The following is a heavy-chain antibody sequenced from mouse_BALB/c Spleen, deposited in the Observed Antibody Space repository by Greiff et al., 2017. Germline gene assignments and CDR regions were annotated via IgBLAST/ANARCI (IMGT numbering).Heavy chain of an antibody. CDR3: TRSIYYGYDGAMDY. CDR1: GYTFTSYY. J-gene: IGHJ4*01. CDR2: INPSNGGT. D-gene: IGHD2-2*01. V-gene: IGHV1S81*02. Sequence: VKLMESGAELVKPGASVKLSCKASGYTFTSYYMYWVKQRPGQGLEWIGEINPSNGGTNFNEKFKSKATLTVDKSSSTAYMQLSSLTSEDSAVYYCTRSIYYGYDGAMDYWGQGTSVTVSS.